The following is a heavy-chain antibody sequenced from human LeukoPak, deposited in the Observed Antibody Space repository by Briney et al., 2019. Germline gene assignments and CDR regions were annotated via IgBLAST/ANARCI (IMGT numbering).Heavy chain of an antibody. CDR1: GFTFDDYA. CDR2: ISWNSGSI. V-gene: IGHV3-9*01. J-gene: IGHJ4*02. D-gene: IGHD3-10*01. Sequence: GRSLRLSCVASGFTFDDYAMHWVRQALGKGLEWVSGISWNSGSIGYEDSVKGRFTISRDNAKNSLYLQMNSLRAEDTALYYCAKGRELLWFGDPIDYWGQGTLVTVSS. CDR3: AKGRELLWFGDPIDY.